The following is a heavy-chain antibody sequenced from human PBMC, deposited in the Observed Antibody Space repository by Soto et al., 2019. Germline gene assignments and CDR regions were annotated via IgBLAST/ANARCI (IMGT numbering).Heavy chain of an antibody. CDR2: IYYSGDT. CDR1: GGSIISGDYY. V-gene: IGHV4-30-4*01. CDR3: ARVYSGPFDY. D-gene: IGHD5-12*01. Sequence: SETLSLTCTVSGGSIISGDYYWSWIRQPPGKGLGWIGYIYYSGDTSYNPSLKSRVTISVDTSKNQFSLKLSSVTAADMAVYYCARVYSGPFDYWGQGTLVTVSS. J-gene: IGHJ4*02.